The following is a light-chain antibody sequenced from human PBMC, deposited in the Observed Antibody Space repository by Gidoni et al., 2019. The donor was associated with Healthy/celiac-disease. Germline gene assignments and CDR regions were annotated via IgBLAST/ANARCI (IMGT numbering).Light chain of an antibody. CDR2: DDS. V-gene: IGLV3-21*03. CDR3: QVWDSSSDHPYV. CDR1: NIGSKS. Sequence: SYLLTQPPSVSVAPGKTARITCGGNNIGSKSVHWYQQKPGQAPGLVIYDDSDRPSGSPERFSGSNSGNTATLTISRVEAGDEAEYYCQVWDSSSDHPYVFGTGTKVTVL. J-gene: IGLJ1*01.